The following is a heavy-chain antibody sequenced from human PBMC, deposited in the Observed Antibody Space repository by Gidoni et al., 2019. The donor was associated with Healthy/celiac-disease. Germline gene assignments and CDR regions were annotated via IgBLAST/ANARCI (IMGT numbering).Heavy chain of an antibody. V-gene: IGHV1-2*02. CDR3: ARDGNFIVATTGAVVQVGMDV. CDR2: INPNSGGT. Sequence: QVQLVQSGAEVKKPGASVKVSCKASGYTFTGYYMHWGRQAPGQGLEWMGWINPNSGGTNYAQKFQGRVTMTRDTSISTAYMELSRLRSDDTAVYYCARDGNFIVATTGAVVQVGMDVWGQGTTVTVSS. CDR1: GYTFTGYY. D-gene: IGHD5-12*01. J-gene: IGHJ6*02.